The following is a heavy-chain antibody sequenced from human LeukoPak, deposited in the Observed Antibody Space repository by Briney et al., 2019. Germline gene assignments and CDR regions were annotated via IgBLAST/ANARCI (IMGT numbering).Heavy chain of an antibody. CDR2: ISSSGRTI. V-gene: IGHV3-11*01. J-gene: IGHJ4*02. CDR3: ARGGEYSSSWYGNLNY. D-gene: IGHD6-13*01. CDR1: GFTFSDYY. Sequence: GGSLRLSCASSGFTFSDYYMGWIRQAPGKGLEWVSYISSSGRTIYYADSVKGRFTISRDNAKNSLYLQMNSLRAEDTAVYYCARGGEYSSSWYGNLNYWGQGTLVTVSS.